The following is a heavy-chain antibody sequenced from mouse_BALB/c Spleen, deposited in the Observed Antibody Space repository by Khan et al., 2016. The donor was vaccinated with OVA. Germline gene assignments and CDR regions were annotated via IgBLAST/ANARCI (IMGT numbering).Heavy chain of an antibody. CDR3: AKRFYAHYDAMDY. CDR1: GSSLTDYG. Sequence: QVQLKESGPGLVAPSQSLSITCTVSGSSLTDYGVSWIRQPPGKGLEWLGLIWGGGTTYYNSALKSRLSISKDNAKSQVCLKTISLQTDDTAICYCAKRFYAHYDAMDYWGQGTSVTVSS. CDR2: IWGGGTT. D-gene: IGHD2-3*01. V-gene: IGHV2-6-5*01. J-gene: IGHJ4*01.